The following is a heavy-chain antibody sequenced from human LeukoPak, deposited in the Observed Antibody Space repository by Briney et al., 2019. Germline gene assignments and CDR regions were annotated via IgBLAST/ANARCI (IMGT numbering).Heavy chain of an antibody. D-gene: IGHD3-22*01. Sequence: GGSLRLSCAASGFTFSSYGMSWVRQAPGKGLEWVSAISGSGGSTYYADSVKGRFTISRDNSKNTLYLQMNSLRAEDTAVYYCARDNSYYDSSGYQYYFDYWGQGTLVTVSS. CDR1: GFTFSSYG. CDR3: ARDNSYYDSSGYQYYFDY. V-gene: IGHV3-23*01. CDR2: ISGSGGST. J-gene: IGHJ4*02.